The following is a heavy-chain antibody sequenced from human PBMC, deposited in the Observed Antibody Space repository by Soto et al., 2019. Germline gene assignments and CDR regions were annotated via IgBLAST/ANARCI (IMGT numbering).Heavy chain of an antibody. CDR1: GGSISSSSYY. V-gene: IGHV4-39*01. D-gene: IGHD3-22*01. CDR3: ARQHQLYDSSGYYGLAFDY. Sequence: SETLSLTCTVSGGSISSSSYYWGWIRQPPGKGLEWIGSIYYSGSTYYNPSLKSRVTISVDTSKNQFSLKLSSVTAADTAVYYCARQHQLYDSSGYYGLAFDYWGQGTLVTVSS. J-gene: IGHJ4*02. CDR2: IYYSGST.